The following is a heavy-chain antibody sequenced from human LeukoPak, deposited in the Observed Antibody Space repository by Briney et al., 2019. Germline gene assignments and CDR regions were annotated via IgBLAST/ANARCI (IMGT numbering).Heavy chain of an antibody. V-gene: IGHV4-59*01. CDR1: GCSISSYY. CDR3: ARDSSSSWYGYFDY. Sequence: PSETLSLTCTVSGCSISSYYWSWIRQPPGKGLEWIRYIYYSGSTNYNPSLRSRVTISVDTSKNQFSLKLSSVTAADTAVYYCARDSSSSWYGYFDYWGQGTLVTVSS. D-gene: IGHD6-13*01. J-gene: IGHJ4*02. CDR2: IYYSGST.